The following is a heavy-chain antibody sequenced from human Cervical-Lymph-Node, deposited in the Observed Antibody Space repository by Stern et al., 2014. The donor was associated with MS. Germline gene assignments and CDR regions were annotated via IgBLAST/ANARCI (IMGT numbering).Heavy chain of an antibody. J-gene: IGHJ4*02. D-gene: IGHD6-19*01. CDR2: IWFDGSNK. CDR1: GFDFRIYG. Sequence: VQLVESGGGVVQPERSLRLSCAASGFDFRIYGMQWVRQTPGKGLEWVAVIWFDGSNKNYADSVKGRFTISRDNSKNTLYLQMNSLRAADTAAYYCARVPSGWQTGFDYWGQGTLVTVSS. V-gene: IGHV3-33*01. CDR3: ARVPSGWQTGFDY.